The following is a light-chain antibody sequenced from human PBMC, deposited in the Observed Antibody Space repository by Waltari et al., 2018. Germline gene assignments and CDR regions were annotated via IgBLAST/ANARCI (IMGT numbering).Light chain of an antibody. CDR2: GAS. CDR1: QSVSSN. CDR3: QQYNSWPPKT. Sequence: EIVMTQSPATLSVSPGERATLSCRASQSVSSNLAWYQQKPGQAPRLLIYGASTRATGIPARFSGSGSVTEFTLTISSLQSEDFAVYYCQQYNSWPPKTFGQGTKVEIK. V-gene: IGKV3-15*01. J-gene: IGKJ1*01.